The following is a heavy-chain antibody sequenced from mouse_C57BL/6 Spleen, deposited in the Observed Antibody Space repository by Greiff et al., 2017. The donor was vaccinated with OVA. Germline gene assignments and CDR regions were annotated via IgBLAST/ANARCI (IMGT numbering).Heavy chain of an antibody. D-gene: IGHD1-1*01. CDR1: GYTFTSYW. Sequence: VQLQQPGTELVKPGASVKLSCKASGYTFTSYWMHWVQQRPEQGLEWIGNINPSNGGTNYHEKFKSKATLSVDKSSSTAYMQLSSLTSEDAAVYYCARGAVVGGMDYWGQGTSVTVSS. V-gene: IGHV1-53*01. CDR3: ARGAVVGGMDY. J-gene: IGHJ4*01. CDR2: INPSNGGT.